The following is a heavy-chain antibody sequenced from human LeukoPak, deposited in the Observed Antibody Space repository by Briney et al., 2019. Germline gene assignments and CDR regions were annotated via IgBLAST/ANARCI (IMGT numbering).Heavy chain of an antibody. Sequence: PSETLSLTCTVSGGSISSYYWSWIRQPPGKGLEWIGYIYYSGSTNYNPSLKSRVTISVDTSKNQFSLKLSSVTAADTAVYYCARHTPFGITMIVAAAFDIWGQGTMVTVSS. CDR3: ARHTPFGITMIVAAAFDI. D-gene: IGHD3-22*01. CDR2: IYYSGST. V-gene: IGHV4-59*08. J-gene: IGHJ3*02. CDR1: GGSISSYY.